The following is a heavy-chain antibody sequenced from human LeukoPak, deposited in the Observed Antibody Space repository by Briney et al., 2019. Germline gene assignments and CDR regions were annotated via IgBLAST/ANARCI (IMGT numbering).Heavy chain of an antibody. CDR1: GGSISSSSYY. D-gene: IGHD2-2*02. J-gene: IGHJ6*03. Sequence: SETLSLTCTVSGGSISSSSYYWGWIRQPPGKGLEWIGSIYYSGSTYYNPSLKSRVTMSVDTSKKQLSLKLSSVTAADTAVYYCARLGAIQYYYYYIDVWGKGTTVTVSS. CDR3: ARLGAIQYYYYYIDV. CDR2: IYYSGST. V-gene: IGHV4-39*07.